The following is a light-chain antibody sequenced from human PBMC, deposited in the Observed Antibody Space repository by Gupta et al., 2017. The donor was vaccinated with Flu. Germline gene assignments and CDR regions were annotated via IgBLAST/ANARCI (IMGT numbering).Light chain of an antibody. Sequence: EIVLTQSPGTLSLSPGEGATLSCRASQRVSSIFLAWYQQKPGQAPRLLIYGASTRATGIPDRFSGSGSGTDFTLTISRLEPEDFAGYFCQQYGRSPYTFGQGTKLEIK. J-gene: IGKJ2*01. CDR2: GAS. CDR3: QQYGRSPYT. CDR1: QRVSSIF. V-gene: IGKV3-20*01.